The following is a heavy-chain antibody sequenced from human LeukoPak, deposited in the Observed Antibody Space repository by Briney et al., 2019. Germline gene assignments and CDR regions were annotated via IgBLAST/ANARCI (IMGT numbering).Heavy chain of an antibody. CDR3: AKDRTVVGATSFDY. CDR2: IAYDGSVK. D-gene: IGHD1-26*01. CDR1: GFPFSTFG. V-gene: IGHV3-30*18. Sequence: PGRSLRLSCAASGFPFSTFGMHWVRQAPGKGLEWVAAIAYDGSVKYYPDSLKGRLTISRDNSKNTLYLQMNNLRAEDTAVYSCAKDRTVVGATSFDYWGLGTLVTVSS. J-gene: IGHJ4*02.